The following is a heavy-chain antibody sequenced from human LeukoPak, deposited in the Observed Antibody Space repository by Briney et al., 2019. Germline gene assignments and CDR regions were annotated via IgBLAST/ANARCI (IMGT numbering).Heavy chain of an antibody. CDR3: AKLTTNGGTYFHY. CDR1: GGSISSRSSY. Sequence: PSGTLSLTCSVSGGSISSRSSYWGWIRQPPGKGLEWIGTIYYSGTTYYNPSLKSRVTISADTSKNQFSLKLTSVTAADTAVYYCAKLTTNGGTYFHYWGQGTLVAVSS. D-gene: IGHD1-14*01. V-gene: IGHV4-39*01. J-gene: IGHJ4*02. CDR2: IYYSGTT.